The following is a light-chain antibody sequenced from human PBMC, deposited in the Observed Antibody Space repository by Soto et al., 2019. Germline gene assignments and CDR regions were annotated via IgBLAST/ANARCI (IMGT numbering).Light chain of an antibody. Sequence: IRMTQSPSTLSASVGDSVTITCRASQYISSWLAWYQQKPGQAPNLLIYKASNLQSGAPSRFSGSGSGTEFTLSINSLQPDDFATYYCQQYFDSSETFGQGTNVDIK. CDR3: QQYFDSSET. V-gene: IGKV1-5*03. J-gene: IGKJ1*01. CDR1: QYISSW. CDR2: KAS.